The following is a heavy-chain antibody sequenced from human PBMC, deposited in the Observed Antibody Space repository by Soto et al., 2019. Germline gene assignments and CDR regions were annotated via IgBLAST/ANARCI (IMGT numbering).Heavy chain of an antibody. Sequence: EVQLVESGGGLVQPGGSLRLSCAASGFTVSSNYMSWVRQAPGKGLEWVSVIYSGGSTYYADSVKGRFTISRDNSKNTLYLLLNSLRAEDTAVYYCARANPYGDYVFDYWGQGTLVTVSS. CDR2: IYSGGST. D-gene: IGHD4-17*01. CDR3: ARANPYGDYVFDY. CDR1: GFTVSSNY. J-gene: IGHJ4*02. V-gene: IGHV3-66*01.